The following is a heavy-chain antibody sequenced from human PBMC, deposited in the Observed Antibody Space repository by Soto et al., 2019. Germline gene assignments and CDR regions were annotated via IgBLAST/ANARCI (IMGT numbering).Heavy chain of an antibody. V-gene: IGHV6-1*01. CDR1: GDFLSSNSAA. CDR3: ARDPGTIDVIDWFDP. J-gene: IGHJ5*02. CDR2: TYYRSKLYN. Sequence: PSQTLLLPYAISGDFLSSNSAAWNWSRQSPPRGLEWLGRTYYRSKLYNDYAVSVKSRITINPDTSKNQFSLQLNSVTPEDTAVYYCARDPGTIDVIDWFDPWGQGTLVTVSS. D-gene: IGHD6-13*01.